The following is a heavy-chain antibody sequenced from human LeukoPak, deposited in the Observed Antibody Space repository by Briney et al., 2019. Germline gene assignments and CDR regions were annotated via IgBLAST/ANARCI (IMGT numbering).Heavy chain of an antibody. D-gene: IGHD3-22*01. J-gene: IGHJ6*02. V-gene: IGHV4-4*02. CDR3: AFLGSYYDSSGYYYGMDV. CDR2: IYHSGST. CDR1: GGSISSSNW. Sequence: KASETLSLTCAVSGGSISSSNWWSWVRQPPGKGLEWIGEIYHSGSTNYNPSLKSRVTISVDKSKNQFSLKLSSVTAADTAVYYCAFLGSYYDSSGYYYGMDVWGQGTTVTVSS.